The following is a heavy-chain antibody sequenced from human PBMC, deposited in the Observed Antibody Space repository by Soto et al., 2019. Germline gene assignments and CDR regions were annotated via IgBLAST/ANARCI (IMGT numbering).Heavy chain of an antibody. CDR1: GGSVSSSSYY. D-gene: IGHD1-26*01. CDR3: AGRRAGGYYFDY. J-gene: IGHJ4*02. CDR2: IYYTGST. Sequence: KTSETLSLTCTVSGGSVSSSSYYWGWIRQPPGKGLEWIGTIYYTGSTSYSPSLKGRVTISVDTSKTQFSLKVSSVTATDTAVYYCAGRRAGGYYFDYWGQGTLVTVSS. V-gene: IGHV4-39*01.